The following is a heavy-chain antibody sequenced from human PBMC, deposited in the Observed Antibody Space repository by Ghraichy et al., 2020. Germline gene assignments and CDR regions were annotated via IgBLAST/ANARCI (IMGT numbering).Heavy chain of an antibody. J-gene: IGHJ4*02. Sequence: ASVKVSCKASGYTFTGYYMHWVRQAPGQGLEWMGWINPNSGGTNYAQKFQGRVTMTRDTSISTAYMELSRLRSDDTAVYYCARKWGATDPYFDYWGQGTLVTVSS. D-gene: IGHD1-26*01. CDR3: ARKWGATDPYFDY. V-gene: IGHV1-2*02. CDR2: INPNSGGT. CDR1: GYTFTGYY.